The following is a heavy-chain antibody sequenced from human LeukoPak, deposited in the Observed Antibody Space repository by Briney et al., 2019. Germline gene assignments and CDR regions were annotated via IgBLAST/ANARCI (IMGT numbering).Heavy chain of an antibody. CDR3: ARVRGVSYDSSGYYSY. D-gene: IGHD3-22*01. J-gene: IGHJ4*02. Sequence: GGSLRLSCAASGFTVSSNYMSWVRQAPGKGLEWVSVIYSGGSTYYADSVKGRFTISRDNSKNTLYLQMNSLRAEDTAVYYCARVRGVSYDSSGYYSYWGQGTLATVSS. CDR1: GFTVSSNY. V-gene: IGHV3-53*01. CDR2: IYSGGST.